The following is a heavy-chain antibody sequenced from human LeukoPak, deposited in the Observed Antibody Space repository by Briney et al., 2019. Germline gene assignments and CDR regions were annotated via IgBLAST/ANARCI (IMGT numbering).Heavy chain of an antibody. D-gene: IGHD5-24*01. CDR3: ATGGRATGAFDI. V-gene: IGHV1-24*01. J-gene: IGHJ3*02. CDR1: GYTLTELS. Sequence: GASVKVSCKVSGYTLTELSMHWVRQAPGKGLEWMGGFDPEDGETIYAQKFQGRVTMTEDTSTDTAYMELSSLRSEDTAVYYCATGGRATGAFDIWGQGTMVTVSS. CDR2: FDPEDGET.